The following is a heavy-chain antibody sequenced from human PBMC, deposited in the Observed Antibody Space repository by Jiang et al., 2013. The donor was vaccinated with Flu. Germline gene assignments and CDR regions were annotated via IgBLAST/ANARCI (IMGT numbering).Heavy chain of an antibody. D-gene: IGHD3-9*01. V-gene: IGHV4-61*01. J-gene: IGHJ3*02. CDR1: GGSVNSGSYY. Sequence: SGPGLVKPSETLSLTCTVSGGSVNSGSYYWSWVRQPPGKGLEWIGYVYYSGNTNYNPSLKSRATISLDTSKNQFSLQLTSVTAVDTAVYYCARDLWLFHAFRIWGQGTMVTVSS. CDR3: ARDLWLFHAFRI. CDR2: VYYSGNT.